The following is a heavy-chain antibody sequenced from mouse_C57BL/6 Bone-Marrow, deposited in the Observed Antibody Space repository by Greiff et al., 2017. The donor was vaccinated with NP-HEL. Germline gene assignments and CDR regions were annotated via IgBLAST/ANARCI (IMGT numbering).Heavy chain of an antibody. V-gene: IGHV1-76*01. J-gene: IGHJ2*01. CDR3: ARNPHYYGSSYFDD. CDR1: GYTFTDYY. CDR2: IYPGSGNT. D-gene: IGHD1-1*01. Sequence: VQLQQSGAELVRPGASVKLSCKASGYTFTDYYINWVKQRPGQGLEWIARIYPGSGNTYYNEKFKGKATLTAEKSSSTAYMQLSRLTSEESAVYVCARNPHYYGSSYFDDWGQGTTLTVSS.